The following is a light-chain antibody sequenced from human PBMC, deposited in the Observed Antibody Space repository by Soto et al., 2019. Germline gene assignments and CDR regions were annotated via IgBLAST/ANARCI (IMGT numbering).Light chain of an antibody. CDR2: GAS. V-gene: IGKV3-15*01. CDR3: LQYNNWPRM. CDR1: QRISTN. J-gene: IGKJ1*01. Sequence: TVMTQSPATLSVSPGERATLSCRASQRISTNLAWYQQKPGQAPRLLIYGASTRATGVPARFSGSGSGTEFTLIISSLPSEDFAVYYCLQYNNWPRMFGQGTKVEIK.